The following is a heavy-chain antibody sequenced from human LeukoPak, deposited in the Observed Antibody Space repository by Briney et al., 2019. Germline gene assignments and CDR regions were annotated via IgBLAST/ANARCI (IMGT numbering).Heavy chain of an antibody. D-gene: IGHD6-6*01. J-gene: IGHJ4*02. CDR2: ISYDATNK. Sequence: PGGSLRLSCAASGFSFSYYAMHWVRQAPGKGLEWVAVISYDATNKYYAESVKGRFTISRDNSKNTLYLQMNSLRAEDTAVYYCAKEITPYSSSSKASYFDYWGQGTLVTVSS. CDR3: AKEITPYSSSSKASYFDY. V-gene: IGHV3-30-3*01. CDR1: GFSFSYYA.